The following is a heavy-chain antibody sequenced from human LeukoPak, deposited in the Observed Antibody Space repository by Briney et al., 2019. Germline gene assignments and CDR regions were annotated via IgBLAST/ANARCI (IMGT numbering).Heavy chain of an antibody. CDR1: GGSISSYY. CDR2: IYYSGST. J-gene: IGHJ4*02. Sequence: SETLSLTCTVSGGSISSYYWSWIRQPPGKGLEWIGYIYYSGSTNYNPSLKSRVTISVDTSKNQFSLRLSSVTAADTAVYYCAGQYYDSSGGIFDYWGQGTLVTVSS. CDR3: AGQYYDSSGGIFDY. D-gene: IGHD3-22*01. V-gene: IGHV4-59*01.